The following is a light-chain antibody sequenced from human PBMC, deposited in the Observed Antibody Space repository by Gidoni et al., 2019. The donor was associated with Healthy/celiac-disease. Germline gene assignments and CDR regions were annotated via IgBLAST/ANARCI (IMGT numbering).Light chain of an antibody. Sequence: EIVMTQSPATLSVSPGERAPLSCRASQRVSSNLAWYQQKPGQAPRLLIYGASTRATGIPARFSGSGSVTEFTLTISSLQSEDFAVYYCQQYNNWPSTFGQGTKVEIK. CDR3: QQYNNWPST. J-gene: IGKJ1*01. CDR2: GAS. V-gene: IGKV3-15*01. CDR1: QRVSSN.